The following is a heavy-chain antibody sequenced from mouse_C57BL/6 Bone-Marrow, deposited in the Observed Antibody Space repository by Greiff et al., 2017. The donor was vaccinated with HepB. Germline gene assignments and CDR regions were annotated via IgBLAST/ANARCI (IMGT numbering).Heavy chain of an antibody. CDR1: GFTFSSYA. Sequence: EVKLMESGGGLVKPGGSLKLSCAASGFTFSSYAMSWVRQTPEKRLEWVATISDGGSYTYYPDNVKGRFTISRDNAKNNLYLQMSHLKSEDTAMYYCARGVDGYYAWFAYWGQGTLVTVSA. CDR2: ISDGGSYT. CDR3: ARGVDGYYAWFAY. D-gene: IGHD2-3*01. V-gene: IGHV5-4*03. J-gene: IGHJ3*01.